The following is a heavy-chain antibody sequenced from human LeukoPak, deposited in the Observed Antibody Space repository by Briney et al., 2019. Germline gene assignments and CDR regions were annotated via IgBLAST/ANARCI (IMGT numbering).Heavy chain of an antibody. Sequence: PGGSLRLSCAASGFTFSDYYMSWIRQAPGKGLEWVSYISSSGSTIYYADSVKGRFTISRDNAKNSLYLQMNSLRAEDTAVYYCARVHYNPPHCYFDYWGQGTLVTVSS. D-gene: IGHD1-1*01. J-gene: IGHJ4*02. V-gene: IGHV3-11*01. CDR3: ARVHYNPPHCYFDY. CDR1: GFTFSDYY. CDR2: ISSSGSTI.